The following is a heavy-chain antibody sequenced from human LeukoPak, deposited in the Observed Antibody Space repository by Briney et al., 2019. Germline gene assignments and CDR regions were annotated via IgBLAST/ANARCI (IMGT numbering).Heavy chain of an antibody. Sequence: PSETLSLTCTVSGASISSYYWSWIRQHPGKGLEWIGYIYYSGSTNYNPSLKSRVTISVDTSKNQFSLKLSSVTAADTAVYYCARNRGRKAVAAADYWGQGTLVTVSS. CDR1: GASISSYY. J-gene: IGHJ4*02. V-gene: IGHV4-59*01. CDR2: IYYSGST. CDR3: ARNRGRKAVAAADY. D-gene: IGHD6-19*01.